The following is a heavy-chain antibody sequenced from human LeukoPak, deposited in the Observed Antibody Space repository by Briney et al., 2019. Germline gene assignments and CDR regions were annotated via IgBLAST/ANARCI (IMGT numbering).Heavy chain of an antibody. CDR2: ISYDGSNK. CDR1: GFTFSSYA. V-gene: IGHV3-30-3*01. Sequence: GGSLRLSRAASGFTFSSYAMHWVRQAPGKGLEWVAVISYDGSNKYYADSVKGRFTISRDNSKNTLYLQMNSLRAEDTAVYYCASAGYSSSWYGNNWFDPWGQETLVTVSS. D-gene: IGHD6-13*01. J-gene: IGHJ5*02. CDR3: ASAGYSSSWYGNNWFDP.